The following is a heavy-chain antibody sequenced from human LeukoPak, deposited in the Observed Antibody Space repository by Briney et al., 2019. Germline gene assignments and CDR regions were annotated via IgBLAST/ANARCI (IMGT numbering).Heavy chain of an antibody. CDR3: ARRGSSGWYDY. CDR1: GFTFSSYA. J-gene: IGHJ4*02. D-gene: IGHD6-19*01. CDR2: ISYDGSNK. Sequence: PGRSLRLSCAASGFTFSSYAMHWVRQAPGKGLEWVAVISYDGSNKYYADSVKGRFTISRDNAKNSLYLQMNSLRAEDTAVYYCARRGSSGWYDYWGQGTLVTVSS. V-gene: IGHV3-30-3*01.